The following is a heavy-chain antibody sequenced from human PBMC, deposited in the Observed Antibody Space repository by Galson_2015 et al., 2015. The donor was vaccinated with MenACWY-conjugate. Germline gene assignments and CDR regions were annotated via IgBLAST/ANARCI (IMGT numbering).Heavy chain of an antibody. CDR1: GVTVSNNY. V-gene: IGHV3-53*01. D-gene: IGHD6-13*01. Sequence: SLRLSCAASGVTVSNNYMSWVRQAPGKGLEWVSIIYSGGNTYYADSVKGRFTISRDNSKNTLYLQMNSLRAEDTAVYYCARGRGLSSWYRFGMDVWGQGTTVTVSS. CDR3: ARGRGLSSWYRFGMDV. J-gene: IGHJ6*02. CDR2: IYSGGNT.